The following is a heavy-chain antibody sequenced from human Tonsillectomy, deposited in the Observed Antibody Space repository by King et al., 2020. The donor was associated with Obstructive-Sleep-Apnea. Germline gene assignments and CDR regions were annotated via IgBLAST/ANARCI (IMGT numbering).Heavy chain of an antibody. J-gene: IGHJ4*02. CDR3: ARHESLTVTYDY. CDR1: GGSISSYF. V-gene: IGHV4-59*08. CDR2: IYYSGST. D-gene: IGHD4-17*01. Sequence: QLQESGPGLVKPSETLSLTCTVSGGSISSYFWSWIRQPPGKGLEWIGYIYYSGSTNYNPSLKSRVTISDNTSKNQFSLKLSSVTAADTAVYCCARHESLTVTYDYWGQGTLVTVSS.